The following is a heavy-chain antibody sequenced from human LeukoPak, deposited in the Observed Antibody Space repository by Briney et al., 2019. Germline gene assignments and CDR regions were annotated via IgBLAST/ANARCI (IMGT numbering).Heavy chain of an antibody. V-gene: IGHV3-21*01. CDR3: ARGSVSAAADY. CDR2: ITSGRTYT. D-gene: IGHD6-13*01. Sequence: GESLRLSCTASGFTFSSFSMNWVRQAPGKGLEWVSSITSGRTYTYHADSVKGRFTISRNNARNSLYLQMNSLRAEDTAIYYCARGSVSAAADYWGQGTLVTVSS. CDR1: GFTFSSFS. J-gene: IGHJ4*02.